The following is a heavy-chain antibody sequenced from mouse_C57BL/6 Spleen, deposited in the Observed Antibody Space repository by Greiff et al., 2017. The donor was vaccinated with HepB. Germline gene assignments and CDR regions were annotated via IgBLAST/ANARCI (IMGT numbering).Heavy chain of an antibody. Sequence: VQGVESGAELAKPGASVKLSCKASGYTFTSYWMHWVKKRPGQGLEWIGYINPSSGYTKYNQKFKDKATLTADKSSSTAYMQLSSLTYEDSAVYYCARERVSDDYTWFAYWGQGTLVTVSA. D-gene: IGHD2-4*01. CDR3: ARERVSDDYTWFAY. J-gene: IGHJ3*01. CDR2: INPSSGYT. V-gene: IGHV1-7*01. CDR1: GYTFTSYW.